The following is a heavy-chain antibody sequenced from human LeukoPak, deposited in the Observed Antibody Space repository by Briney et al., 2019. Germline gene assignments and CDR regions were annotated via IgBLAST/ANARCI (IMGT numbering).Heavy chain of an antibody. CDR3: ARDPGGVVVTAISFDY. CDR2: IYHSGST. CDR1: SYSISSGYY. J-gene: IGHJ4*02. Sequence: SETLSLTCTVSSYSISSGYYWGWIRQPPRKGLEWIGSIYHSGSTYYNPSLKSRVTISVDTSKNQFSLKLSSVTAADTAVYYCARDPGGVVVTAISFDYWGQGTLVTVSS. V-gene: IGHV4-38-2*02. D-gene: IGHD2-21*02.